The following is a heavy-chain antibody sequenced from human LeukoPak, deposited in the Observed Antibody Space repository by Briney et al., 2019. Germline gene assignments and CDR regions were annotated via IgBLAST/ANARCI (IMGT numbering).Heavy chain of an antibody. J-gene: IGHJ6*02. CDR2: INPSGGST. CDR3: ARDRQWLVGPYYYGMDV. Sequence: GASVKVSCKASGYTFTSYYMHWVRQAPGQGLEWMGIINPSGGSTSYAQKFQGRVTMTRDTSTSTVYMELSSLRSEDTAVYYCARDRQWLVGPYYYGMDVWGQGTTVTVSS. CDR1: GYTFTSYY. V-gene: IGHV1-46*01. D-gene: IGHD6-19*01.